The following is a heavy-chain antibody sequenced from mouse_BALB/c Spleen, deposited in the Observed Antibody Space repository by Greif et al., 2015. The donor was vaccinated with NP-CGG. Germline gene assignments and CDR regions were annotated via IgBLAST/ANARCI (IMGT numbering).Heavy chain of an antibody. Sequence: VQLQQPGPELVKPGASVKMSCKASGYTFTSYVMHWVKQKPGQGLEWIGYINPYNDGTKYIEKFKGKATLTSDKSSSTAYMELSSLASEDSAVYYCAGITTVVDYYAMDYWGQGTSVTVSS. D-gene: IGHD1-1*01. V-gene: IGHV1-14*01. CDR3: AGITTVVDYYAMDY. CDR2: INPYNDGT. J-gene: IGHJ4*01. CDR1: GYTFTSYV.